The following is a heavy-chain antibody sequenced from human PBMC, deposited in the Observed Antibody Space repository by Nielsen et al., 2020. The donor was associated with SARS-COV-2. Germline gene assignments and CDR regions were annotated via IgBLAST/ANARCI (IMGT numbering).Heavy chain of an antibody. J-gene: IGHJ4*02. V-gene: IGHV3-21*01. CDR3: ARDLRGYCSSTSCYEGVALDY. CDR2: ISSSSSYI. D-gene: IGHD2-2*01. CDR1: GFTFSSYS. Sequence: GGSLRLSCAASGFTFSSYSMNWVRQAPGKGLEWVSSISSSSSYIYYADSVKGRFTISRGNAKNSLYLQMNSLRAEDTAVYYCARDLRGYCSSTSCYEGVALDYWGQGTLVTVSS.